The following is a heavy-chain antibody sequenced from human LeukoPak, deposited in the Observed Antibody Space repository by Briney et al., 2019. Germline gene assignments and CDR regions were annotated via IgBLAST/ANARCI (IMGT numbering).Heavy chain of an antibody. V-gene: IGHV4-30-2*01. J-gene: IGHJ4*02. D-gene: IGHD1-26*01. CDR1: GGSISSGGYY. CDR2: IYHSGST. CDR3: ARDQVGLGVDY. Sequence: SQTLSLTCTVSGGSISSGGYYWSWIRQPPGKGLEWIGYIYHSGSTYYNPSLKSRVTISVDRSKNQFSLKLSSVTAADTAVYYCARDQVGLGVDYWGQGTLVTVSS.